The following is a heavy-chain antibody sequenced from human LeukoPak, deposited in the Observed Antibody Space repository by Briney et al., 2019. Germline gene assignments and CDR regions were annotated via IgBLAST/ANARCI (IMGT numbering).Heavy chain of an antibody. D-gene: IGHD2-2*01. J-gene: IGHJ4*02. CDR1: GFTFSSYA. Sequence: GGSLRLSCAASGFTFSSYAMNWVRQAPGKGLEWVSVISTSGGSTYFADSVKGRFIISRDNSKNTLYLQMNSLRAEVTAVYYCARGGRYCSSTSCYLGRWGQGTLVTVSS. CDR3: ARGGRYCSSTSCYLGR. V-gene: IGHV3-23*01. CDR2: ISTSGGST.